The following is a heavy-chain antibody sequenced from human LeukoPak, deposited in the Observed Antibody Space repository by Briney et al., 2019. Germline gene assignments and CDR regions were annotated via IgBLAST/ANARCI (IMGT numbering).Heavy chain of an antibody. J-gene: IGHJ3*02. Sequence: GGSLRLSCAASGFTFSSYWMSWVRQAPGKGLEWVAVISYDGSNKYYADSVKGRFTISRDNSKNTLYLQMNSLRAEDTAVYYCAREADRNDAFDIWGQGTVVTVSS. D-gene: IGHD6-6*01. CDR3: AREADRNDAFDI. V-gene: IGHV3-30-3*01. CDR1: GFTFSSYW. CDR2: ISYDGSNK.